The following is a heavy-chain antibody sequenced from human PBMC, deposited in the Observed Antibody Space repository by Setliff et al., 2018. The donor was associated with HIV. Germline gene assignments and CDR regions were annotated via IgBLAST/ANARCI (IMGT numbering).Heavy chain of an antibody. CDR3: TIEGAGTIVYS. CDR2: INHSGST. D-gene: IGHD6-19*01. V-gene: IGHV4-34*01. Sequence: PSETLSLTCAVYGGSFSGYYWSWIRQPPGKGLEWIGEINHSGSTNYNPSLKSRVIISVDMSKNQFSLNLHSVTAADTAVYYCTIEGAGTIVYSWGQGTLVTVSS. CDR1: GGSFSGYY. J-gene: IGHJ4*02.